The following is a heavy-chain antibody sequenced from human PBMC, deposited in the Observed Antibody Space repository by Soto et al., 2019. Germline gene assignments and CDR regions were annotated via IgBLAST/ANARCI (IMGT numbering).Heavy chain of an antibody. Sequence: GASVKVSCKASGYTFTSYVISWVRQAPGQGLEWMGWISAYNGNTNYAQKLQGRVTMTTDTSTSTAYMELRSLRSDDTAVYYCARVWSGFVSIAAAGQGYFDYWGQGTLVTVSS. CDR1: GYTFTSYV. CDR3: ARVWSGFVSIAAAGQGYFDY. V-gene: IGHV1-18*01. CDR2: ISAYNGNT. D-gene: IGHD6-13*01. J-gene: IGHJ4*02.